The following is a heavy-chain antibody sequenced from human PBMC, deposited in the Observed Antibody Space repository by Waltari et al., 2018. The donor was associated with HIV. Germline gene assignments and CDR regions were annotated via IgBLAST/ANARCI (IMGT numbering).Heavy chain of an antibody. CDR1: GYPFTSFD. CDR2: MNPNSGNT. J-gene: IGHJ5*02. Sequence: QVQLVQSGAEVKKPGASVQVSCEPSGYPFTSFDITWVRQATGQGLEWMGWMNPNSGNTGYAQKFQGRVTMTSNTSISTAYMELSSLRSEDTAVYYCARDGGYWFDPWGQGTLVTVSS. D-gene: IGHD2-15*01. CDR3: ARDGGYWFDP. V-gene: IGHV1-8*01.